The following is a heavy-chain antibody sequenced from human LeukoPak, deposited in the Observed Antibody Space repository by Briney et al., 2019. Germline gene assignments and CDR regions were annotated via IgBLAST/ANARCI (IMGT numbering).Heavy chain of an antibody. D-gene: IGHD2-15*01. CDR3: VTEPGYCTGGRCYGGWFDP. CDR2: LHHSGNT. J-gene: IGHJ5*02. Sequence: ETLSLTCAVYGGSFSGYYWSWIRQAPGKGLEWIGELHHSGNTNYNPSLKSRVTISLDTSKNQFSLKLNSVTAADTAVYYCVTEPGYCTGGRCYGGWFDPWGQGTLVTVSS. CDR1: GGSFSGYY. V-gene: IGHV4-34*01.